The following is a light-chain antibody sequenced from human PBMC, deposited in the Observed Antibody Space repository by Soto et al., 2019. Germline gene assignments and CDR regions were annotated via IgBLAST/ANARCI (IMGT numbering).Light chain of an antibody. CDR1: NIGRKS. J-gene: IGLJ2*01. V-gene: IGLV3-21*02. Sequence: SYELTQPPSVSVAPGQTAKITCGGNNIGRKSVHWYQQRPGQAPVLVVYDDRDRPSGIPERFSGSNSGNTATLIISRVEAGDEADYYCQVWDSSSDHVVFGGGTKVTVL. CDR2: DDR. CDR3: QVWDSSSDHVV.